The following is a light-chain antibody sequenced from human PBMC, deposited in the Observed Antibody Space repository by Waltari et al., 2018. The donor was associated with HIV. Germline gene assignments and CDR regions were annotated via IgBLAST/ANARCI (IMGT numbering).Light chain of an antibody. V-gene: IGLV1-51*01. CDR2: DNH. J-gene: IGLJ1*01. CDR3: GTWDTSLSAWI. Sequence: QSVLTQPPSVSATPGQKVTISCSGSSSNIATNYDSWYQHFPNTFTKVLIYDNHKRSSGIPDRFSGSKSGTSATLDISGLQTGDEAHYYCGTWDTSLSAWIFGTGTKVTVL. CDR1: SSNIATNY.